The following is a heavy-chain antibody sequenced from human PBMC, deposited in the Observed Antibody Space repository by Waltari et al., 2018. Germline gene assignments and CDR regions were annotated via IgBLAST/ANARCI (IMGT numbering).Heavy chain of an antibody. J-gene: IGHJ4*02. CDR1: GFTFTQYT. CDR3: ARGRYGAGSYSDYDY. D-gene: IGHD3-10*01. V-gene: IGHV3-48*01. Sequence: EVQMLESGGGLVEPGGSLRLSCTTSGFTFTQYTMSWVRQTPTRGLEWVSYISSRGSATHYADSVRGRLTISRDSAKGSVYLQMNNLRADDAAMYYCARGRYGAGSYSDYDYWGQGTLVTVSS. CDR2: ISSRGSAT.